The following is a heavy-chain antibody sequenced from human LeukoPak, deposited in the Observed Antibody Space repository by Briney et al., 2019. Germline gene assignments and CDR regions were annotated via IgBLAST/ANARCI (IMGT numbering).Heavy chain of an antibody. J-gene: IGHJ4*02. V-gene: IGHV3-11*04. D-gene: IGHD5-24*01. Sequence: GGSLRLSCAASGFSFSGYFMTWVRQAPGKGLEWIAFISSDGNSKYYADSVRGRFTISRDNAKNSLYLQMNSLRAEDTAVYCCARETRWDFDYWGQGALVSVSS. CDR1: GFSFSGYF. CDR3: ARETRWDFDY. CDR2: ISSDGNSK.